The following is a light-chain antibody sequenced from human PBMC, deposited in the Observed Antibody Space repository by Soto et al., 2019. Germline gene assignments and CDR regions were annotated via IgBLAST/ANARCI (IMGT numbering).Light chain of an antibody. J-gene: IGLJ3*02. Sequence: QSVLTQPASVSGSPGQSITISCTGTGSALVNYNLVSWYQQHPGQAPRLVIYESTKRPSGVSDRFSASKSGNTASLTISGLQAEDEADYSGCSCVSGSPFDVLFGGGTKVTVL. CDR1: GSALVNYNL. CDR2: EST. CDR3: CSCVSGSPFDVL. V-gene: IGLV2-23*01.